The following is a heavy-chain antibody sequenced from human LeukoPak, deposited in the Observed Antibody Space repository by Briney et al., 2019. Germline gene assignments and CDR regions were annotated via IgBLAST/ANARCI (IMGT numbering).Heavy chain of an antibody. Sequence: SGGSLRLSCAASGFTFSDYYMSWIRQAPGKGLEWVSYISSSGSTIYYADSVNGRFTISRDNAKNSLYLQMNSLRAEDTAVYYCARDLVGQNWFDPWGQGTLATVSS. CDR1: GFTFSDYY. J-gene: IGHJ5*02. CDR3: ARDLVGQNWFDP. CDR2: ISSSGSTI. D-gene: IGHD6-6*01. V-gene: IGHV3-11*01.